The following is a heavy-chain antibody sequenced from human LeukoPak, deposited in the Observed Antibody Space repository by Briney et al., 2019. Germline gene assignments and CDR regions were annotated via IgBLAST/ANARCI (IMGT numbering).Heavy chain of an antibody. CDR3: ARSLTRSQVGRGSSY. CDR1: GGSISSSSYY. J-gene: IGHJ4*02. D-gene: IGHD3-9*01. V-gene: IGHV4-39*07. Sequence: MSSETLSLTCTVSGGSISSSSYYWGWIRQPPGKGLEWIGSIYYSGSTYYNPSLKSRVTISVDTSKNQFSLKLSSVTAADTAMYYCARSLTRSQVGRGSSYWGQGTLVTVSS. CDR2: IYYSGST.